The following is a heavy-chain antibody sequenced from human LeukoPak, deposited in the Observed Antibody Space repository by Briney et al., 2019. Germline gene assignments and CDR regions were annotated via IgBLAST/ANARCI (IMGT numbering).Heavy chain of an antibody. CDR1: GYFFTSYW. CDR3: ARSYGSGSYGGAFDI. Sequence: GESLKTSCKGSGYFFTSYWIGWVRQMPGKGLEWMGIIYPGDSDTRYSPSFQGQVTMSADKSISTAYLQWSSLKASDTAMYYCARSYGSGSYGGAFDIWGQGTMVTVSS. J-gene: IGHJ3*02. CDR2: IYPGDSDT. V-gene: IGHV5-51*01. D-gene: IGHD3-10*01.